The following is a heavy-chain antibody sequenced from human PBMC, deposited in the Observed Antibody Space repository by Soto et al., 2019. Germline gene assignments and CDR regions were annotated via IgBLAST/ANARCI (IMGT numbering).Heavy chain of an antibody. CDR3: ARGRTSGTTGTSTTYYYGMDV. V-gene: IGHV1-69*13. D-gene: IGHD1-1*01. Sequence: GASVKVSCKASGGTFSSYAISWVRQAPGQGLEWMGGIIPIFGTANYAQKFQGRVTITADESTSTAYMELSSLRSEDTAVYYCARGRTSGTTGTSTTYYYGMDVWGQGTTVTAP. J-gene: IGHJ6*02. CDR2: IIPIFGTA. CDR1: GGTFSSYA.